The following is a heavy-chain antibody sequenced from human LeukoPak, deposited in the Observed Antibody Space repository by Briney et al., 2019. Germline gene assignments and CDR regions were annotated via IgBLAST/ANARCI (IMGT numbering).Heavy chain of an antibody. D-gene: IGHD3-10*01. Sequence: MPSETLSLTCTVSGDSISSYYWSWIRQPPGKGLDWIGYIYNSGSTNYNPSLKSRVTISVDTSKNQFSLKLSSVTAADTAVYYCARAGVGYYYGPGSSPPGMDVWGQGTTVTVSS. CDR2: IYNSGST. J-gene: IGHJ6*02. V-gene: IGHV4-59*01. CDR3: ARAGVGYYYGPGSSPPGMDV. CDR1: GDSISSYY.